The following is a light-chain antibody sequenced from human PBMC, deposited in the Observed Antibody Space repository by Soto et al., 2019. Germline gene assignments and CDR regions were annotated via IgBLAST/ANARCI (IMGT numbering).Light chain of an antibody. V-gene: IGKV3-15*01. CDR2: DVS. J-gene: IGKJ5*01. CDR1: QGVTTN. Sequence: EIVMTQSPGTVSVSPGERATLSCMAGQGVTTNFAWYQQKSGQSPRLLIYDVSIRATGVPARFSGTGSETDFTLTISGLQSEDSAVYFCQQYNNWPFSFGQGTRLEIK. CDR3: QQYNNWPFS.